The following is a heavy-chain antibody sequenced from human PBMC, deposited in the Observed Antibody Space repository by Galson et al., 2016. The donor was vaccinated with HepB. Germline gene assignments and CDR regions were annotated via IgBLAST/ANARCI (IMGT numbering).Heavy chain of an antibody. J-gene: IGHJ5*02. CDR1: GYTFTSYG. D-gene: IGHD2-2*01. Sequence: SVKVSCKASGYTFTSYGISWVRQAPEQGLEWMGWISTYNGNTNYAQKLQGRVTMTTDTSTSTAYMELRSLRSDDTAVYYCAREPSCSSTSCYGGWFDPWGQGTLVTVSS. CDR3: AREPSCSSTSCYGGWFDP. V-gene: IGHV1-18*01. CDR2: ISTYNGNT.